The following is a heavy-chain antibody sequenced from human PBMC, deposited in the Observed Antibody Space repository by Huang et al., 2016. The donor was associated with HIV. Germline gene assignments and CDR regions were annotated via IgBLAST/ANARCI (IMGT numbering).Heavy chain of an antibody. J-gene: IGHJ5*02. V-gene: IGHV7-4-1*02. CDR3: ARDARELRDYLVRFNWFAP. CDR1: GYSFSDYA. Sequence: QVQLVQSGSEFKKPGASVRVSCKASGYSFSDYAVNWVRQAPGQGLEWMGWINTKTGNATYVQGFRGRVVFSLDTSVKTTYLHISSLKTEDAAVYYCARDARELRDYLVRFNWFAPWGQGTLVTVSS. CDR2: INTKTGNA. D-gene: IGHD1-7*01.